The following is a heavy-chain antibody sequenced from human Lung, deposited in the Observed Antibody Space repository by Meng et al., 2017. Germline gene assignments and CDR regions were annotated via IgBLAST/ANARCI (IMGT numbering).Heavy chain of an antibody. Sequence: QVQLVQAGAEVKKLGGSVKVSGKASGYTFISYGISWGRQAPGQGLEWMGWISTYNGNTNYAQKFQGRVTMTTDTSTSTAYMELRSLRSDDTAVYYCAVMGLYGDYDNWYFDLWGRGTLVTVSS. V-gene: IGHV1-18*01. CDR3: AVMGLYGDYDNWYFDL. J-gene: IGHJ2*01. CDR1: GYTFISYG. CDR2: ISTYNGNT. D-gene: IGHD4-17*01.